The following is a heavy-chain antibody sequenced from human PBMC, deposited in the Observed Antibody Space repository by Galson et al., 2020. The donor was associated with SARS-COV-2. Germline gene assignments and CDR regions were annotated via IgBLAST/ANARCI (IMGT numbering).Heavy chain of an antibody. Sequence: SQPLSLTCTASGGSISSYYWSWIRQPPGKGLERTGYISYSGRTNYNPSLKSRVTISVDTSKNQFSLKLSSVTAADTAVYYCARDPLDYGMDVWGQGTTVTVSS. D-gene: IGHD2-2*03. CDR1: GGSISSYY. V-gene: IGHV4-59*01. CDR2: ISYSGRT. CDR3: ARDPLDYGMDV. J-gene: IGHJ6*02.